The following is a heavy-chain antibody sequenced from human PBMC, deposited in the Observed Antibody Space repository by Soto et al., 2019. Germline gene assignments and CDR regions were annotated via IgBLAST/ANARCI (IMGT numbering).Heavy chain of an antibody. CDR2: ISGDGVSK. V-gene: IGHV3-23*01. CDR3: AKKDPLYGVAVAFDS. CDR1: GISFSDNA. D-gene: IGHD6-19*01. Sequence: VKLLESGGGLVKPGGSLRLSCAASGISFSDNAMSWVRQAPGKGLEWISAISGDGVSKLYADSVRGRFTISRDNAANTLYLQMSSLRTEDTALYYGAKKDPLYGVAVAFDSWGKGTLVTVSS. J-gene: IGHJ4*02.